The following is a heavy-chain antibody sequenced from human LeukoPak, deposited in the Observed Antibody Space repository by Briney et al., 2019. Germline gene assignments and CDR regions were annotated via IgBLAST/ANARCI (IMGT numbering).Heavy chain of an antibody. D-gene: IGHD1-26*01. Sequence: SETLPLTCTVSGGSISSYYWSWIRQPPGKGLEWIGYIYYSGSTNYNPSLKSRVTISVDTSKNHFSLKVSSVTAADTAVYYCARHGASYPYSYWGQGTLVTVSS. V-gene: IGHV4-59*08. CDR2: IYYSGST. CDR3: ARHGASYPYSY. CDR1: GGSISSYY. J-gene: IGHJ4*02.